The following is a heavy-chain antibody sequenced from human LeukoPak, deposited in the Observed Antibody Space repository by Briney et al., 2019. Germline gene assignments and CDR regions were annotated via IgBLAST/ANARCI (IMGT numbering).Heavy chain of an antibody. CDR2: IIPIFGTA. CDR1: GGTFSSYA. J-gene: IGHJ4*02. CDR3: ARDTIYCSGGSCYSFDY. V-gene: IGHV1-69*06. Sequence: SVKVSCKASGGTFSSYAISWVRQAPGQGLEWMGGIIPIFGTANYAQKFQGRVTITADKSTSTAYMELSSLRSEDTAVYYCARDTIYCSGGSCYSFDYWGQGTLVTVSS. D-gene: IGHD2-15*01.